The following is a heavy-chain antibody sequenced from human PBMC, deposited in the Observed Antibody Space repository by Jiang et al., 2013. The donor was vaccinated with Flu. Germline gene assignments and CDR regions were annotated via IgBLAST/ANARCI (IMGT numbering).Heavy chain of an antibody. CDR2: IDWDDDK. CDR3: ARLRVILTGPTNNKYYGMDV. V-gene: IGHV2-70*11. D-gene: IGHD3-9*01. J-gene: IGHJ6*02. CDR1: GFSLSTSGMC. Sequence: KPTQTLTLTCTFSGFSLSTSGMCVSWIRQPPGKALEWLARIDWDDDKYYSTSLKTRITISKDTSKNQVVLTMTNMDPVDTATYYCARLRVILTGPTNNKYYGMDVWGQGTTVTVSS.